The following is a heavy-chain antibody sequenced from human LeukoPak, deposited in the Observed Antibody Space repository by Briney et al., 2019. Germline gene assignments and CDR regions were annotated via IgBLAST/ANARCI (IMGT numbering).Heavy chain of an antibody. CDR2: IYTSGST. V-gene: IGHV4-4*07. J-gene: IGHJ4*02. CDR3: ARHYIVGGYSYTFDY. Sequence: SETLSLTCTVSGGSISSYYWSWIRQPAGKGLEWIGRIYTSGSTNYNPSLKSRVTMSVDTSKNQFSLKLSSVTAADTAVYYCARHYIVGGYSYTFDYWGQGTLVTVSS. CDR1: GGSISSYY. D-gene: IGHD5-18*01.